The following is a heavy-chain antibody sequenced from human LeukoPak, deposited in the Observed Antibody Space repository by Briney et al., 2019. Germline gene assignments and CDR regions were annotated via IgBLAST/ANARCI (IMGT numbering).Heavy chain of an antibody. CDR3: ASDRYCSGGSCSHSWFDP. J-gene: IGHJ5*02. CDR1: GFTFSDYY. CDR2: ISSSGSTI. V-gene: IGHV3-11*01. D-gene: IGHD2-15*01. Sequence: GGSLRLSCAASGFTFSDYYMSWIRQAPGKGLEWVSYISSSGSTIYYADSVKGRFTISRDNAKNSLYLQMNSLRAEDTAVYYCASDRYCSGGSCSHSWFDPWGQGTLVTVSS.